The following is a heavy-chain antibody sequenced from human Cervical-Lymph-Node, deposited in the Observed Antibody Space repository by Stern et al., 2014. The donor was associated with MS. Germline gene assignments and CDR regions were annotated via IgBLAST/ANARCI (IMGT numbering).Heavy chain of an antibody. Sequence: QVQLQQWGAGLLKPSETLSLTCAVYGGSFSGYYWSWIRQPPGKGLEWIGEINHSGSTNYNPSLKSRVTISVDTSKNQFSLKLSSVTAADTAVYYCARHGSSSSETWGQGTLVTVSS. D-gene: IGHD6-6*01. CDR1: GGSFSGYY. CDR2: INHSGST. J-gene: IGHJ5*02. CDR3: ARHGSSSSET. V-gene: IGHV4-34*01.